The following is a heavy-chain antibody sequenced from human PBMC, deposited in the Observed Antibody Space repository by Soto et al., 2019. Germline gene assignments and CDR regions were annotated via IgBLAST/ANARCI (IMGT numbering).Heavy chain of an antibody. CDR3: ARDRRYYDSSDYYGMDV. V-gene: IGHV1-69*13. J-gene: IGHJ6*02. CDR1: GGTFSSYA. CDR2: IIPIFGTA. Sequence: SVKVSCKASGGTFSSYAISWVRQAPGQGLEWMGGIIPIFGTANYAQKFQGRVTITADESTSTAYMELSSLRSEDTDVYYCARDRRYYDSSDYYGMDVWGQGTTVTASS. D-gene: IGHD3-22*01.